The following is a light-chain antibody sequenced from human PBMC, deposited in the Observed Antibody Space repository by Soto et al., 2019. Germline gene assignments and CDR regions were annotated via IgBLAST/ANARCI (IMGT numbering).Light chain of an antibody. J-gene: IGLJ2*01. CDR1: SYDIGTYNL. V-gene: IGLV2-23*01. Sequence: QSALTQPASVSGSPGQSITISCTGTSYDIGTYNLVSWYQHHPGKAPKLMIYEGTKRPSGVSYRFSGSKSGNTASLTISGLQAEDEADYYCCSFAGSRTWVYGGGTKVTVL. CDR2: EGT. CDR3: CSFAGSRTWV.